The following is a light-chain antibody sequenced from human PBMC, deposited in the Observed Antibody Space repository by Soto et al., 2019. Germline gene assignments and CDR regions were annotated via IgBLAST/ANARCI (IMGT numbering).Light chain of an antibody. CDR3: LKYTNDAPGT. V-gene: IGKV1-27*01. CDR1: QDISQY. Sequence: DIQMPQSPSSLSASVGDRVTLTCRASQDISQYLAWYQQRPGKVPKLLLYYASTLQSGVPSRFSGSGSGTEFTRTISSLQPEDVATYYGLKYTNDAPGTFGQGTKVEI. J-gene: IGKJ1*01. CDR2: YAS.